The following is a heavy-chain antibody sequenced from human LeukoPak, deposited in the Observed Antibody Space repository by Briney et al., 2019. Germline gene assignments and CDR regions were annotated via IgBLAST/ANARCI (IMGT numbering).Heavy chain of an antibody. J-gene: IGHJ4*02. CDR3: ARNGESDY. Sequence: GGSLRLSCAASGFTFNTYTMNWVRQAPGKGLEWVSYISGSSGIIDYADSVRGRFTISRDNSKNTLYLQMNSLRAEDTAVYYCARNGESDYWGQGTLVTVSS. D-gene: IGHD1-1*01. CDR2: ISGSSGII. CDR1: GFTFNTYT. V-gene: IGHV3-48*01.